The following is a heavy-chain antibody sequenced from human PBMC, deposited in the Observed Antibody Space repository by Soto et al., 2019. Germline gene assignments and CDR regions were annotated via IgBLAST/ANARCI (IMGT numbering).Heavy chain of an antibody. CDR2: ISWNSGSI. V-gene: IGHV3-9*01. CDR3: AKDNDPTVTTIFDY. D-gene: IGHD4-17*01. Sequence: GGSLRLSCAASGFTFDDYAMHWVRQAPGKGLEWVSGISWNSGSIGYADSVKGRFTISRDNAKNSLYLQMNSLRAEDTALYYCAKDNDPTVTTIFDYWGQGTLVTVSS. J-gene: IGHJ4*02. CDR1: GFTFDDYA.